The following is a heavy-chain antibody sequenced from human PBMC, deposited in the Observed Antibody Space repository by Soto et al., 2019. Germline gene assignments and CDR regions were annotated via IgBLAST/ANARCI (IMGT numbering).Heavy chain of an antibody. Sequence: GGSLRLSCAASGFTFSSYGMHWVRQAPGKGLEWVAVISYDGSNKYYADSVKGRFTISRDNSKNTLYLQMNSLRAEDTAVYYCAKDRRVKKWLRFDYYYCGMDVWGQGTTVTVSS. J-gene: IGHJ6*02. V-gene: IGHV3-30*18. CDR2: ISYDGSNK. D-gene: IGHD5-12*01. CDR3: AKDRRVKKWLRFDYYYCGMDV. CDR1: GFTFSSYG.